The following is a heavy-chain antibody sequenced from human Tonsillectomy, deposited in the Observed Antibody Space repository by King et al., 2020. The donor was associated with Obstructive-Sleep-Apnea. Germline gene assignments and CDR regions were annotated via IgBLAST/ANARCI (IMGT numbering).Heavy chain of an antibody. V-gene: IGHV4-39*07. CDR2: IYYSGST. CDR3: ARVGGHGEDAFDI. CDR1: GGSISSSSYY. J-gene: IGHJ3*02. Sequence: QLQESGPGLVKPSETLSLTCTVSGGSISSSSYYWGWIRQPPGKGLEWIGSIYYSGSTYYNPSLKSRVTISVDTSKNQFSLKLSSVTAADTAVYYCARVGGHGEDAFDIWGQGTMVTVSS. D-gene: IGHD3-16*01.